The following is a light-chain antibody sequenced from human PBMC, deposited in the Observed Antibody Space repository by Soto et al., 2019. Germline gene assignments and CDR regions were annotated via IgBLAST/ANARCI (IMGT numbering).Light chain of an antibody. CDR3: AAYTGARTLFGEGRTL. J-gene: IGLJ1*01. CDR2: ETT. V-gene: IGLV2-23*01. Sequence: QSALTQPASVSGSPGQSITISCTGVTSNGGSDNLVSWYQQLPGEAPKLLIYETTKRPSGVSGRFSGSRSGDTASLTISGLQAEDEVDYYCAAYTGARTLFGEGRTLFGTGTKVTVL. CDR1: TSNGGSDNL.